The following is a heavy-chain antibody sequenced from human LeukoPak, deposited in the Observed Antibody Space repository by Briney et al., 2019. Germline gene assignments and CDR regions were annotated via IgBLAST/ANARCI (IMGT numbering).Heavy chain of an antibody. V-gene: IGHV1-18*01. Sequence: ASVKVSCKASGYTFTSYGISWVRQAPGQGLEWMGWISAYNGNTNYAQKFQGRVTMTRDTSTSTVYMELSSLRSEDTAVYYCARGSITMVRGVIARIDYWGQGTLVTVSS. CDR1: GYTFTSYG. D-gene: IGHD3-10*01. CDR3: ARGSITMVRGVIARIDY. J-gene: IGHJ4*02. CDR2: ISAYNGNT.